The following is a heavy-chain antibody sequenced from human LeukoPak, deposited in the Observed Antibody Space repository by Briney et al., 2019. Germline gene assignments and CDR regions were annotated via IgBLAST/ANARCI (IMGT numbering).Heavy chain of an antibody. CDR2: IRYDGSNK. D-gene: IGHD6-13*01. CDR1: GFTFSSYG. J-gene: IGHJ4*02. CDR3: AKAPIGYSSSWYYFDY. V-gene: IGHV3-30*02. Sequence: GGSLRLSCAASGFTFSSYGMHWVRQAPGKGLEWVAFIRYDGSNKYYADSVKGRFTISRDNSKNTLYLQMNSLRAEDTAVYYCAKAPIGYSSSWYYFDYWGQGTLVTVSS.